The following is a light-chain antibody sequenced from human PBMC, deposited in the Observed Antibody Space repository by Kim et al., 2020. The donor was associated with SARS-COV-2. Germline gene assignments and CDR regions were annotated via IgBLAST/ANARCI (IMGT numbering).Light chain of an antibody. V-gene: IGKV3D-15*01. CDR1: ESVFIN. CDR3: QQYNNWYS. CDR2: GAS. J-gene: IGKJ2*03. Sequence: ETVMTQSPATLSVSPGERATLSCRANESVFINLAWYQQKPGQAPRLLIYGASTRATGIPARFSGSGSGTEFSLTISSLQSEDFAVYHCQQYNNWYSFGQGTKLGI.